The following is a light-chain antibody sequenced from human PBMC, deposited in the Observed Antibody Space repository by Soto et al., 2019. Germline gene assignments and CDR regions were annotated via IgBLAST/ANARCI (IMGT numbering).Light chain of an antibody. J-gene: IGLJ3*02. CDR3: QSYGTSVRAWV. Sequence: QSVLTQPPSVSGAPGQRVTISGTGGSSNIGAGYDVHWYRQFPGTAPKLLVHGNSNRPSGISDRFAASKSGSSASLAITGLQAEGEADYYCQSYGTSVRAWVFGGGTKATVL. CDR2: GNS. V-gene: IGLV1-40*01. CDR1: SSNIGAGYD.